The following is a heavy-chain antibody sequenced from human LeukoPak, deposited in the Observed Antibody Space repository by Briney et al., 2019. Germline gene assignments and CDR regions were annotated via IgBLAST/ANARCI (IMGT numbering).Heavy chain of an antibody. CDR2: ISDSGTNT. CDR3: AKDRKLGF. V-gene: IGHV3-23*01. D-gene: IGHD1-14*01. CDR1: GFTFSTNA. Sequence: QSGGSLRLSCAASGFTFSTNAMSWVRQPPGKGLEWVSVISDSGTNTYYADSVKGRFTISRDNSKNTLYLQMNSLRADDTAVYYCAKDRKLGFWGQGTLVTVSS. J-gene: IGHJ4*02.